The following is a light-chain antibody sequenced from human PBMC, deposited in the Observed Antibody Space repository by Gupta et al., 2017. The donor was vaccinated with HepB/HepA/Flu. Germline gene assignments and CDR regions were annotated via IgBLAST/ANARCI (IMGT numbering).Light chain of an antibody. J-gene: IGKJ2*01. V-gene: IGKV3-20*01. CDR3: HQYCSPPYT. CDR2: GAS. CDR1: QRVRSNS. Sequence: EMMLTQPPVTLSLSPGDCATLSCSASQRVRSNSVAWYQQKPGQAPRLVTYGASGRATGIPDRFSGGGSGAEFTLTISRLEPEDFAVFYCHQYCSPPYTFGQGTKLEIK.